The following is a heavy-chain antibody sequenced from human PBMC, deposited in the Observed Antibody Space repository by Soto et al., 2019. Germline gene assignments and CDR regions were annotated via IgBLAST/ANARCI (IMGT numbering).Heavy chain of an antibody. CDR2: IYYTGST. V-gene: IGHV4-61*03. Sequence: SETLSLTCTVSGASISGGTYYWTWIRQAPGKGLEWVGHIYYTGSTNYNPALNDRVTISVDTSKNHFSLQLTSVAAADTAVYYCARVTPMTTFDYWGQGTLVTVSS. CDR1: GASISGGTYY. CDR3: ARVTPMTTFDY. D-gene: IGHD1-1*01. J-gene: IGHJ4*02.